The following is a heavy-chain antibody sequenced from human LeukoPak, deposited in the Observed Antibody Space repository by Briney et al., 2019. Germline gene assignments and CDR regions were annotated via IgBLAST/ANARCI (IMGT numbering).Heavy chain of an antibody. CDR3: ARGGEQLVDNWFDP. D-gene: IGHD6-6*01. V-gene: IGHV4-59*01. CDR1: GGSITTYY. CDR2: IYSSGST. Sequence: SETLSLTCTVSGGSITTYYWTWIRQPPGKGLEWIGYIYSSGSTNYNPSLKSRVTISVDTSRNQFSLKLSSVTAADTAVYYCARGGEQLVDNWFDPWGQGTLVTVSS. J-gene: IGHJ5*02.